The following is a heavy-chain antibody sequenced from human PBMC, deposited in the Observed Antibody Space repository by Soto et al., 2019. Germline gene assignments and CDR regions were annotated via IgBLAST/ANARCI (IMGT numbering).Heavy chain of an antibody. Sequence: QVQLVQSGAEVKKPGSSVKVSCKASGGTFSSYTISWVRQAPGQGLEWMGRIIPILGIANYAQKFQGRVTITADKSTSTAYMELSSLRSEDTAVYYCARATTVVTPDDYWGQGTLVIVSS. J-gene: IGHJ4*02. CDR1: GGTFSSYT. CDR3: ARATTVVTPDDY. V-gene: IGHV1-69*02. D-gene: IGHD4-17*01. CDR2: IIPILGIA.